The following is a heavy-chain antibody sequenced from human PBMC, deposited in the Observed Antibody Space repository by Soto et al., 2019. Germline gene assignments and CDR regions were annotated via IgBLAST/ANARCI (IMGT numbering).Heavy chain of an antibody. CDR3: ATQAYCSGGSCYPDY. Sequence: QVQLVQSGAEVKKPGSSVKVSCKASGGTFSSYTISWVRQAPGQGLEWMGRIIPILGIANYAQKFQGRVTITADKFTSTGYMELSSLRSEDTAVYYCATQAYCSGGSCYPDYWGQGTLVTVSS. D-gene: IGHD2-15*01. J-gene: IGHJ4*02. V-gene: IGHV1-69*02. CDR2: IIPILGIA. CDR1: GGTFSSYT.